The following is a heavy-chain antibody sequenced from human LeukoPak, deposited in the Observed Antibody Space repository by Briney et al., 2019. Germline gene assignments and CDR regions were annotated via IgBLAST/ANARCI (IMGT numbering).Heavy chain of an antibody. J-gene: IGHJ6*02. D-gene: IGHD2-2*01. CDR3: ARDTITIVVVPAVPRSDYYYGMDV. CDR2: MNPNSGGT. CDR1: GYTFTSYD. V-gene: IGHV1-2*02. Sequence: ASVKVSCKASGYTFTSYDINWVRQATGQGLEWMGWMNPNSGGTNYAQKFQGRVTMTRDTSISTAYMELSRLRSDDTAVYYCARDTITIVVVPAVPRSDYYYGMDVWGQGTTVTV.